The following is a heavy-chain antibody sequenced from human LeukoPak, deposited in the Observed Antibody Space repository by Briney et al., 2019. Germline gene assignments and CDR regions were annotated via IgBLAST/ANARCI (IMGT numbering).Heavy chain of an antibody. V-gene: IGHV4-4*07. CDR2: IFTSGNT. J-gene: IGHJ5*02. Sequence: SETLSLTCTVSGGSFSIYYWTWIRQPAGKGLEWIGHIFTSGNTNYNPSLKSRVTMSVDTSKNQFSLKLSSVTAADTAVYYCARARFGELSGWFDPWGQGTLVTVSS. CDR1: GGSFSIYY. CDR3: ARARFGELSGWFDP. D-gene: IGHD3-10*01.